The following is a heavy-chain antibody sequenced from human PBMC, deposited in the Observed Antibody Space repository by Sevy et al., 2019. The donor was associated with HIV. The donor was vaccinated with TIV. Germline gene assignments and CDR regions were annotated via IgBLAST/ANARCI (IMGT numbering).Heavy chain of an antibody. CDR2: ISRYNT. J-gene: IGHJ1*01. CDR1: GYTFINYG. Sequence: ASVKVSCKASGYTFINYGITWVRQAPGQGLEWMGWISRYNTNYAQKLRGRVTMTTDTSTSTVYMELRSRRSDDTADYYGARRPSGSRGPGQYFQHWGQGTLVTVSS. CDR3: ARRPSGSRGPGQYFQH. D-gene: IGHD1-26*01. V-gene: IGHV1-18*01.